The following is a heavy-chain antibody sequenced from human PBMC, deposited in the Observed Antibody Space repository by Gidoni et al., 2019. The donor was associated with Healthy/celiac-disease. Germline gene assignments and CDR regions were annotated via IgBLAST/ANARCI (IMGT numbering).Heavy chain of an antibody. D-gene: IGHD6-13*01. CDR3: AKDPMGAAGTDYFDY. Sequence: EVQLLESGGGLLPPGGSLRLSPAASGFTFSSYAMSWVRQAPGKGLEWVSAISGSGGSTYYADSVKGRFTISRDNSKNTLYLQMNSLRAEDTAVYYCAKDPMGAAGTDYFDYWGQGTLVTVSS. V-gene: IGHV3-23*01. CDR2: ISGSGGST. J-gene: IGHJ4*02. CDR1: GFTFSSYA.